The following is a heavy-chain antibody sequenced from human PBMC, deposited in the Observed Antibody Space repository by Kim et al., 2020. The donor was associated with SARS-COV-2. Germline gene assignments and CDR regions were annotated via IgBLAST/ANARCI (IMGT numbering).Heavy chain of an antibody. J-gene: IGHJ3*02. V-gene: IGHV4-59*01. Sequence: SETLSLTCTVSGGSLSPYYWSWIRQPPGKGLEWIGYMHYSGRANYSPSLKSRVAISVDTSKNHFSLNLTSVTAADTAEYFCARFQHGPGSYLDPFDIWGQGTLVTVSS. CDR1: GGSLSPYY. CDR3: ARFQHGPGSYLDPFDI. CDR2: MHYSGRA. D-gene: IGHD3-10*01.